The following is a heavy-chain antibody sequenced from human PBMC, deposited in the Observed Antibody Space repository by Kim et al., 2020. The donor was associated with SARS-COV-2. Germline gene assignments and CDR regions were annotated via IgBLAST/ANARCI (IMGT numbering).Heavy chain of an antibody. CDR3: ARAGYYDSSGYYIH. D-gene: IGHD3-22*01. Sequence: ADSGKGRFTISRDNAKNSLYLQMNSLRAEDTAVYYCARAGYYDSSGYYIHWGQGTLVTVSS. V-gene: IGHV3-21*01. J-gene: IGHJ4*02.